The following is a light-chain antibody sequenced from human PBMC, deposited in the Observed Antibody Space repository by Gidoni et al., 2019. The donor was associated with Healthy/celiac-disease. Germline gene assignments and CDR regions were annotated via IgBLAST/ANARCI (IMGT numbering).Light chain of an antibody. J-gene: IGLJ2*01. V-gene: IGLV1-44*01. Sequence: QSVLTQPPSASGTPGQTITISCSESTSNIGSNPVNWYQHIPGASPKLLIYSNSQRPSGFPDRFSGSKSGTSASLAISDLQSEDEADYYCATWVDRLNGLTFGGGTKLPVL. CDR1: TSNIGSNP. CDR3: ATWVDRLNGLT. CDR2: SNS.